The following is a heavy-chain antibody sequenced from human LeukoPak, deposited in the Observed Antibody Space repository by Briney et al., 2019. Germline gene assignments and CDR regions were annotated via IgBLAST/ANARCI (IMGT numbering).Heavy chain of an antibody. Sequence: SETLSLTCTVSGGSISSHYWSWIRQSPGKGLEWIGYISYSGSTNYNPSLKSRVTISIDTSKNQFSLKLSSVTAADTAVYYCARHIFSGAIIDYWGQGTLVTVSS. CDR2: ISYSGST. D-gene: IGHD2-21*01. CDR3: ARHIFSGAIIDY. J-gene: IGHJ4*02. V-gene: IGHV4-59*08. CDR1: GGSISSHY.